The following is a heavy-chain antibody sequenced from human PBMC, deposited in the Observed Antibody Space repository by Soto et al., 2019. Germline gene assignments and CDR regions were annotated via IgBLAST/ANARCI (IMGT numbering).Heavy chain of an antibody. J-gene: IGHJ6*02. CDR3: ARIPRDYYYYGMDV. CDR1: GFSLSTSGMC. V-gene: IGHV2-70*01. Sequence: SGPTLVNPTQTLTLTCTFSGFSLSTSGMCVSWIRQPPGKALEWLALIDWDDDKYYSTSLKTRLTISKDTSKNQVVLTMTNMDPVDTATYYCARIPRDYYYYGMDVWGQGTTVTVSS. CDR2: IDWDDDK.